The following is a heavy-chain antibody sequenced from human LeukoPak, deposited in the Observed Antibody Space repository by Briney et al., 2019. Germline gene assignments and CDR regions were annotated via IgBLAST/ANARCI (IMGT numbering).Heavy chain of an antibody. D-gene: IGHD2-21*02. CDR3: ARDVVVTSSPDAFDI. J-gene: IGHJ3*02. V-gene: IGHV4-31*03. CDR1: GDSVTSAGYF. CDR2: ISNSGTT. Sequence: SQTLSLTCTVSGDSVTSAGYFWTWIRQRPGKGLEWIGYISNSGTTSSNPSLKSRVSISLETSNNQFSLRLSSVTAADTAVYYCARDVVVTSSPDAFDIWGQGTTVTVSS.